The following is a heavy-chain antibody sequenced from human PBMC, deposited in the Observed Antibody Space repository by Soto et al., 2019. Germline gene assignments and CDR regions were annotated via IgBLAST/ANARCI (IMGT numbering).Heavy chain of an antibody. CDR1: GGSFSGYY. J-gene: IGHJ1*01. CDR2: INPSGST. Sequence: QVQLQQWGAGLLKPLETLSLTCAVYGGSFSGYYWSWIRQPPGKGLEWIGEINPSGSTNYNPSLKSRVTISVDTSKNQFFLKLSSVTAADTSVYYCARGLLGGAANWGQGTLVTVSS. V-gene: IGHV4-34*01. CDR3: ARGLLGGAAN. D-gene: IGHD2-15*01.